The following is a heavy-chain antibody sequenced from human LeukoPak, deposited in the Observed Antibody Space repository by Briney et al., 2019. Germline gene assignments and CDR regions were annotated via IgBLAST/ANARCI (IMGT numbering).Heavy chain of an antibody. V-gene: IGHV4-4*02. D-gene: IGHD1-14*01. J-gene: IGHJ4*02. CDR3: ARAGPHRSIGY. Sequence: PSGTLSLTCAVSGGSISNYWWSWVRQSPGKGLEWIGEIHHSGNTNYNPSLKSRVTASVGPSRGQFSLKLSSVTAADTAVYYCARAGPHRSIGYWGQGTLVTVSS. CDR1: GGSISNYW. CDR2: IHHSGNT.